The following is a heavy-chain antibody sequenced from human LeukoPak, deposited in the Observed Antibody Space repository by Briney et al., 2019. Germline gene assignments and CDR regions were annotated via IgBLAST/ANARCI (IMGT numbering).Heavy chain of an antibody. D-gene: IGHD3-22*01. CDR1: GYTFTGYY. V-gene: IGHV1-2*02. J-gene: IGHJ4*02. CDR3: AREVYYYDSSGYYQPEPFDY. Sequence: GAPVKVSCKASGYTFTGYYMHWVRQAPGQGLDWMGWINPNSGGTNYAQKSQGRVTMTRDTSISTAYMELSRLRSDDTAVYYCAREVYYYDSSGYYQPEPFDYWGQGTLVTVSS. CDR2: INPNSGGT.